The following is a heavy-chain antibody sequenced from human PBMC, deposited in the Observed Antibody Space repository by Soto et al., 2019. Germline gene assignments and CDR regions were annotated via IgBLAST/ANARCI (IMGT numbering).Heavy chain of an antibody. V-gene: IGHV3-30-3*01. D-gene: IGHD4-17*01. J-gene: IGHJ4*02. Sequence: QVQLVESGGGVVQPGRSLRLSCAASGFTFSSYAMHWVRQAPGKGLEWVAVISYDGSNKYYADSVKGRFTISRDNSKNTRHLQVNSLTAEDTAVYYCARVGTTVVTSGYFDYWGEGTLVTVS. CDR1: GFTFSSYA. CDR2: ISYDGSNK. CDR3: ARVGTTVVTSGYFDY.